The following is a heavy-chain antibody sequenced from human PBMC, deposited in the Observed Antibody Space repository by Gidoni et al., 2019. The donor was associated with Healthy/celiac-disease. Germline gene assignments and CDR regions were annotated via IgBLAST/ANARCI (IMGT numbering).Heavy chain of an antibody. CDR3: ARDGRGYSGSDRYHPFDI. CDR2: IIPIFGTA. Sequence: QVQLVQSGAEVKKPGSSVKVSCKASGVPFNSYAISWVPQPPGQGREWMGGIIPIFGTANYAEKFQDRVTITADKSTSTAYMELSSLRSEDTAVYYCARDGRGYSGSDRYHPFDIWGQGTIVTVSS. J-gene: IGHJ3*02. CDR1: GVPFNSYA. D-gene: IGHD5-12*01. V-gene: IGHV1-69*06.